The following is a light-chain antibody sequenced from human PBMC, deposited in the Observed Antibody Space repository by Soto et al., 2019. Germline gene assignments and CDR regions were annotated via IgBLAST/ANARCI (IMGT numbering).Light chain of an antibody. CDR1: SSDVGGYNY. CDR2: DVS. Sequence: QSALTQPRSVSGSPGQSVTISCTGTSSDVGGYNYVSWYQQHPGNAPKLLIYDVSERPSGVPDRFSGSKSGNTASLTISGLQAEDDADYYCCSYAGSYTAWVFGGGTKLTVL. CDR3: CSYAGSYTAWV. J-gene: IGLJ3*02. V-gene: IGLV2-11*01.